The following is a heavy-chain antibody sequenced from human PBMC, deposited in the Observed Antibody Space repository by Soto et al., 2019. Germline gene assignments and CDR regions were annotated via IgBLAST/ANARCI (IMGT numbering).Heavy chain of an antibody. CDR3: AKVDTAMVIFDY. V-gene: IGHV3-23*01. J-gene: IGHJ4*02. CDR1: GFTFSNYA. Sequence: PGGSLRLSCAASGFTFSNYAMSWVRQAPGKGLEWVSAFGGCGGGSFYADSVKGRFTISRDNSKNTLYLQMSSLRADDTAVYYCAKVDTAMVIFDYWGQGTLVTVSS. CDR2: FGGCGGGS. D-gene: IGHD5-18*01.